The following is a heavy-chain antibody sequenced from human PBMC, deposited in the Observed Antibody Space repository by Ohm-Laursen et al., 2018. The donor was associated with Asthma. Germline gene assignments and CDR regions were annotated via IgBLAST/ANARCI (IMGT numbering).Heavy chain of an antibody. CDR1: GDSFSAGPYY. V-gene: IGHV4-31*02. CDR3: ARDHRVDYYDSSGYDNGAFDI. D-gene: IGHD3-22*01. J-gene: IGHJ3*02. CDR2: IDYGGSS. Sequence: TLSLTCTVSGDSFSAGPYYWGWLRQVPGKGLEWIGYIDYGGSSFKNPSLESRITISVVTSKNQVSLRLSSVTAADTAVYYCARDHRVDYYDSSGYDNGAFDIWGQGTMVTVSS.